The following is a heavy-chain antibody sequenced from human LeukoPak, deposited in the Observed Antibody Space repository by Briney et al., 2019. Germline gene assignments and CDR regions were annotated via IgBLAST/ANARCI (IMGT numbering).Heavy chain of an antibody. J-gene: IGHJ4*02. CDR2: INPSGGGT. Sequence: ASVKVSCKASGYTFTSYYMHWVRQAPGQGLEWMGIINPSGGGTSYAQKFQGRVTMTRDTSTSTVYMELSSLRSEDTAVYYCARDQPAYCSSTSCYVGGYFDYWGQGTLVTVSS. D-gene: IGHD2-2*01. CDR3: ARDQPAYCSSTSCYVGGYFDY. V-gene: IGHV1-46*01. CDR1: GYTFTSYY.